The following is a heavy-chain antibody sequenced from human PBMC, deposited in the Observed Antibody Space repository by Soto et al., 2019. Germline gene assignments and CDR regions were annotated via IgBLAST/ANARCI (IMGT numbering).Heavy chain of an antibody. CDR3: ARGVYSSGWSTRYYYYGMDV. CDR2: IYPGDSDT. D-gene: IGHD6-19*01. CDR1: GYSFTSYW. Sequence: GESLKISCQGSGYSFTSYWIGWVRQMPGKGLEWMGIIYPGDSDTRYSPSFQGQVTISADKSISTAYLQWSSLKASDTAMYYCARGVYSSGWSTRYYYYGMDVWGQGTTVTVSS. V-gene: IGHV5-51*01. J-gene: IGHJ6*02.